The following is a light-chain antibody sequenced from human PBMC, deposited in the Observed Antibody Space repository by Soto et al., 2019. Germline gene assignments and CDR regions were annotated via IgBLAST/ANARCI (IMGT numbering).Light chain of an antibody. V-gene: IGLV1-40*01. CDR3: QSYDSRLSGSV. CDR2: GNS. CDR1: SSNIGAGYD. Sequence: QSVLTQPPSVSGAPGQRVTISCTGSSSNIGAGYDVHWYQQLPGTAPKLLIYGNSNRPSGVPDRFSGSKSGTSASLAITGLQAEDESDQYCQSYDSRLSGSVFGGGTKLTVL. J-gene: IGLJ3*02.